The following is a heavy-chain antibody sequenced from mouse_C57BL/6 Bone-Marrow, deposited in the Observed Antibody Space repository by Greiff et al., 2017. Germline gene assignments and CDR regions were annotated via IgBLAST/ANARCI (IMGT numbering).Heavy chain of an antibody. CDR2: IHPNSGST. Sequence: VQLQQPGAELVKPGASVTLSCKASGYTFTSYWMHWVKQRPGQGLEWIGMIHPNSGSTNYNEKFKSKATLTVDKSSSTAYMQLSSLTSEDSAVYYCARWDYGSDAMDYWGQGTSVTVSS. CDR3: ARWDYGSDAMDY. CDR1: GYTFTSYW. J-gene: IGHJ4*01. V-gene: IGHV1-64*01. D-gene: IGHD1-1*01.